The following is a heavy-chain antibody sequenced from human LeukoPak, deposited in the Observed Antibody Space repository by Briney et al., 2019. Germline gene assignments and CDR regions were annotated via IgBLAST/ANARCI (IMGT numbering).Heavy chain of an antibody. J-gene: IGHJ3*02. CDR3: VRSAPSGGSSDAFDI. V-gene: IGHV4-59*01. CDR2: IYYSGST. D-gene: IGHD6-6*01. CDR1: GGSISSYY. Sequence: SETLSLTCTVSGGSISSYYWSWIRQPPGKGLEWIGYIYYSGSTNYNPSLKSRVTISVDTSKNQFSLKLSSVTAADTAVYYCVRSAPSGGSSDAFDIWGQGTMVTVSS.